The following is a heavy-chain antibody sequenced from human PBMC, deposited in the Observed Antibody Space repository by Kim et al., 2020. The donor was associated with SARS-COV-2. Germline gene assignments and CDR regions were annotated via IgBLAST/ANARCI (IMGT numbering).Heavy chain of an antibody. J-gene: IGHJ4*02. CDR1: GFTFSSYS. V-gene: IGHV3-64D*06. CDR3: VKWGLGGAGVSGVY. CDR2: ISGNGGTT. D-gene: IGHD5-12*01. Sequence: GGSLRLSCSASGFTFSSYSMHWVRQAPGKGLEYVSAISGNGGTTYYADSVKGRFTISRDNSKNTLYLQMSSLRTEDTAVYYCVKWGLGGAGVSGVYWGQGTLVTVSS.